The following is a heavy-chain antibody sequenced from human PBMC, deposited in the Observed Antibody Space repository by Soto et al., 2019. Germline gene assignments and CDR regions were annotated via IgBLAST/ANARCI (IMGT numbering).Heavy chain of an antibody. CDR3: EKASIWVIDY. Sequence: WSITLDCAASGFTFSTYCMHGVRQAPGKGLEWLTVISFDGSDMYYADSVKGRFTISRDNSKNTLYLQMNSLRLEDTAVYYCEKASIWVIDYWGQGTLVTVS. CDR1: GFTFSTYC. V-gene: IGHV3-30*18. J-gene: IGHJ4*02. CDR2: ISFDGSDM. D-gene: IGHD7-27*01.